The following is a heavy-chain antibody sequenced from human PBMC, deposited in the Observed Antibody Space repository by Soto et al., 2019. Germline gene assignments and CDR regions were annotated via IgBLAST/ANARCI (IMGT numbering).Heavy chain of an antibody. Sequence: SETLSLTCTVSGGSISSSSYYWGWIRQPPGKGLEWIGSIYYSGSTYYNPSLKSRVTISVDTSKNQFSLKLSSVTAADTAVYYCARRERSMATITDEAFDIWGQGTMVTVSS. CDR2: IYYSGST. D-gene: IGHD5-12*01. V-gene: IGHV4-39*01. CDR3: ARRERSMATITDEAFDI. J-gene: IGHJ3*02. CDR1: GGSISSSSYY.